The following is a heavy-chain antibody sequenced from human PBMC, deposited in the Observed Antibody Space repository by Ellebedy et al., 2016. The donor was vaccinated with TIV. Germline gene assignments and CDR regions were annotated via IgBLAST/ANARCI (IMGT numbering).Heavy chain of an antibody. CDR2: IRLDGGDK. Sequence: GESLKISCGASGFSFRSYWMTWVRQAPGKGLEWVANIRLDGGDKYYVDSVKGRFTVSRDNAKNSLYLHMTSLRADDTAVYYCATDGSYGDYLSPTHAFVIWGQGTMVTVSS. CDR1: GFSFRSYW. CDR3: ATDGSYGDYLSPTHAFVI. D-gene: IGHD4-17*01. V-gene: IGHV3-7*01. J-gene: IGHJ3*02.